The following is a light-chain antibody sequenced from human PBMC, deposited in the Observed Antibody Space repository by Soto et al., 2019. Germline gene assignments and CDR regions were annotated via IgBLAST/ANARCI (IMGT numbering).Light chain of an antibody. CDR1: SSNLGSGFD. CDR3: QSYDSSLSCHVV. CDR2: FNA. V-gene: IGLV1-40*01. J-gene: IGLJ2*01. Sequence: QSVLTQPPSVSGAPVQRVTISCTGSSSNLGSGFDVQWYQQLPGTAPKLLIYFNANRPSGVPDRFSGSKSGTSAYLAITGLQADDEADYYCQSYDSSLSCHVVFGGGTKLTGL.